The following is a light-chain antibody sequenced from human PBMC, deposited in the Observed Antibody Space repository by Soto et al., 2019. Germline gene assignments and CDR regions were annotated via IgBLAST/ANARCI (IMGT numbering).Light chain of an antibody. J-gene: IGLJ3*02. V-gene: IGLV4-69*01. CDR3: QTWGTGIGWV. CDR2: INSDGSH. Sequence: QLVLTQSPSASASLGASVKLTCTLSSGRSSNAVAWHQQQPEKGPRYLMKINSDGSHTKGDGIPDRFSGSSSGAERYLTISRLQSEDEADYYCQTWGTGIGWVFGGGTKLTVL. CDR1: SGRSSNA.